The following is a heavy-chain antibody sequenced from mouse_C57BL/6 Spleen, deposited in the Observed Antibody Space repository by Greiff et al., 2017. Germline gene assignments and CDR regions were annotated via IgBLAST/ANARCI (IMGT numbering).Heavy chain of an antibody. J-gene: IGHJ4*01. CDR2: IYPGSGST. CDR3: ARGGSNYVMDY. V-gene: IGHV1-55*01. D-gene: IGHD5-1*01. Sequence: VQLQQPGAELVEPGASVKMSCKASGYTFTSYWITWVKQRPGQGLEWIGDIYPGSGSTNYNEKFKSKATLTVDTSSSTAYMQLSSLTSEDSAVYYCARGGSNYVMDYWGQGTSVTVSS. CDR1: GYTFTSYW.